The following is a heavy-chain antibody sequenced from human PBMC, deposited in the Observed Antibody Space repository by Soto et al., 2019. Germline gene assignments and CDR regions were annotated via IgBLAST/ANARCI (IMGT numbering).Heavy chain of an antibody. Sequence: EVQLLESGGGLVQPGGSLRLSCAASGFTFSSYDMSWVRQAPGKGLVWVSSITGSGGSTYYADSVKGRFTISRDNSKNTLYLQMNSIRAEDTAAYYCAKGRPRNCVGICSNWFDPWGQGTLVTVSS. CDR2: ITGSGGST. J-gene: IGHJ5*02. V-gene: IGHV3-23*01. CDR3: AKGRPRNCVGICSNWFDP. CDR1: GFTFSSYD. D-gene: IGHD2-15*01.